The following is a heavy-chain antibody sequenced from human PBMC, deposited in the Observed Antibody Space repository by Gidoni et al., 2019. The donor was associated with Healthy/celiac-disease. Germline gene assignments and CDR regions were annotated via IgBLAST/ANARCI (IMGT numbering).Heavy chain of an antibody. V-gene: IGHV1-69*02. CDR1: GGTFSSYT. Sequence: QVQLVQSGAEVKKPGSSVKVSCKASGGTFSSYTISWVRQAPGQGLEWMGRIIPILGIANYAQKFQGRVTITADKSTSTAYMELSSLRSEDTAVYYCARAERDGYNYELRGPTQNAFDIWGQGTMVTVSS. D-gene: IGHD5-12*01. CDR2: IIPILGIA. J-gene: IGHJ3*02. CDR3: ARAERDGYNYELRGPTQNAFDI.